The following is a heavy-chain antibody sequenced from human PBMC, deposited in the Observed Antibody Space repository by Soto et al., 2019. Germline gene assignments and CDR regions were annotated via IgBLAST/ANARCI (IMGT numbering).Heavy chain of an antibody. Sequence: QVQLQESGPRLVKPSETLSLTCSVSGGSVSADSTYWSWIRQSPEKGLEWIGYIYYSGSASYNPSFKSRVIISLDRSKKQFSLKLNSVTAADTAVYYCARGRGGSSGWYFGYWGQGTRVTVSS. J-gene: IGHJ4*02. D-gene: IGHD6-19*01. CDR2: IYYSGSA. V-gene: IGHV4-61*01. CDR1: GGSVSADSTY. CDR3: ARGRGGSSGWYFGY.